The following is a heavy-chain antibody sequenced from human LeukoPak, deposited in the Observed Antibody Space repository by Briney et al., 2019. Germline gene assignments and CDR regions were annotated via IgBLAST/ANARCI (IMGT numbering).Heavy chain of an antibody. V-gene: IGHV3-21*01. CDR3: ASNFRYLDV. J-gene: IGHJ6*04. CDR2: ITFSSDYI. Sequence: PGGSLRLSCSASGFTFSTYNMNWVRQAPGKGLEWVSSITFSSDYIYYADSVKGRFSISRDNAKNSLYLQMDSLRAEDTAVYYCASNFRYLDVWGKGITVTVSS. D-gene: IGHD3-9*01. CDR1: GFTFSTYN.